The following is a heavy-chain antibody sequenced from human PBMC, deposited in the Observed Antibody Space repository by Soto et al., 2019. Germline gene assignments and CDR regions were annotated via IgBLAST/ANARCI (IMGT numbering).Heavy chain of an antibody. CDR3: AHIPNYYQYDWFDP. D-gene: IGHD3-16*01. CDR1: GFSLTTRGVG. CDR2: IYWDDDK. V-gene: IGHV2-5*02. J-gene: IGHJ5*02. Sequence: QITLKESGPTLVKPTQTLTLTCTFSGFSLTTRGVGVGWIRQPPVMALECLALIYWDDDKRYSPSLQSRLSITKDTSKNQVVLTMINVDPVDTATYYCAHIPNYYQYDWFDPWGQGTLVSVSS.